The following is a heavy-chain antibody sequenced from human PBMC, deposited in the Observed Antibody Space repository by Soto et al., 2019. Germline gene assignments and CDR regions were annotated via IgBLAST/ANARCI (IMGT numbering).Heavy chain of an antibody. V-gene: IGHV3-21*01. CDR3: ARWGLDYYYGMDV. J-gene: IGHJ6*02. CDR1: GFTFSSYS. Sequence: GGSLRLSCAVSGFTFSSYSMNWVRQAPGKGLEWVSSISSSSSYIYYADSVKGRFTISRDNAKNSLYLQMNSLRAEDTAVYYCARWGLDYYYGMDVWGQGTTVTVSS. D-gene: IGHD7-27*01. CDR2: ISSSSSYI.